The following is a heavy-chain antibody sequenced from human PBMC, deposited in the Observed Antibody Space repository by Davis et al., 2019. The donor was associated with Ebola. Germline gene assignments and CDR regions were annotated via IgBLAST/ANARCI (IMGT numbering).Heavy chain of an antibody. Sequence: ASVKVSCKASGYTFTSYDINWVRQATGQGLEWMGWMNPNSGNTGYAQKFQGRVTMTRNTSISTAYMELSSLRSEDTAVYYCASAAAAGDYYYYGMDVWGKGTTVTVSS. CDR1: GYTFTSYD. CDR2: MNPNSGNT. CDR3: ASAAAAGDYYYYGMDV. D-gene: IGHD6-13*01. J-gene: IGHJ6*04. V-gene: IGHV1-8*01.